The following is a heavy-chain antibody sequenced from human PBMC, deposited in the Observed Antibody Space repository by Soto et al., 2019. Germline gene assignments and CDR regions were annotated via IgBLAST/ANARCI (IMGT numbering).Heavy chain of an antibody. CDR2: IYYSGST. J-gene: IGHJ5*02. Sequence: SETLSLTCTVSGGSIISGDYYWSWIRQPPGKGLEWIGYIYYSGSTYYNPSLKSRVTISVDTSKNQFSLKLSSVTAADTAVYYCARVPPLPGTATAWFDPWGQGTLVTVSS. V-gene: IGHV4-30-4*01. CDR1: GGSIISGDYY. D-gene: IGHD6-13*01. CDR3: ARVPPLPGTATAWFDP.